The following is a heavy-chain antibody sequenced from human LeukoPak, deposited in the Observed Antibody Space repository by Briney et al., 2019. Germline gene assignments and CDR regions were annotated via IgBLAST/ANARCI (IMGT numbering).Heavy chain of an antibody. CDR1: GGSISSGDYY. D-gene: IGHD3-3*01. CDR3: ARAPRAANYDFWSGYPYNWFDP. J-gene: IGHJ5*02. Sequence: PSETLSLTCTVSGGSISSGDYYWSWIRQPPGKGLEWIGYIYYSGSTYYNPSLKSRVTISVDTSKNQFSLKLSSVTAADTAVYYCARAPRAANYDFWSGYPYNWFDPWGQGTLVTVSS. CDR2: IYYSGST. V-gene: IGHV4-30-4*02.